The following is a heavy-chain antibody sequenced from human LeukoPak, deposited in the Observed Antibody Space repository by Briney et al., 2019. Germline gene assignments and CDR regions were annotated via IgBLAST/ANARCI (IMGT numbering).Heavy chain of an antibody. CDR1: GFTFSSYA. CDR3: APDSSGYYYDTKNDY. V-gene: IGHV3-23*01. D-gene: IGHD3-22*01. CDR2: ISGSGGST. J-gene: IGHJ4*02. Sequence: GGSLRLSCAASGFTFSSYAMSWVRQAPGKGLEWVSAISGSGGSTYYADSVKGRFTISRDNSKNTLYLQMNSLRAGDTAVYYCAPDSSGYYYDTKNDYWGQGTLVTVSS.